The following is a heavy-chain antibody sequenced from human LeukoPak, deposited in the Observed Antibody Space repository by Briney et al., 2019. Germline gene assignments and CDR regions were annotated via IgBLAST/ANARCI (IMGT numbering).Heavy chain of an antibody. V-gene: IGHV1-2*02. CDR1: GYTFTGYY. D-gene: IGHD3-22*01. CDR3: ARGEYDSSGYYYP. CDR2: INPNSGGT. Sequence: GASVKVSCKASGYTFTGYYMHWVRQAPGQGLEWMGWINPNSGGTNYAQKFQGRVTMTRDTSISTAYMELSRLRSEDTAVYYCARGEYDSSGYYYPWGQGTLVTVSS. J-gene: IGHJ5*02.